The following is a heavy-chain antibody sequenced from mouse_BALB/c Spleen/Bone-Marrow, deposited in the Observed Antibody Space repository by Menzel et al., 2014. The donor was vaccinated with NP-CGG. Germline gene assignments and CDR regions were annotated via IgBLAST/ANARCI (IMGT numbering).Heavy chain of an antibody. CDR3: ARLNYYGNLFV. V-gene: IGHV4-1*02. CDR2: INPDSSTI. Sequence: EVMLVESGGGLVQPGGSLKLSCGASGFDFSRYWMSWVRQVPGKGLEWIGEINPDSSTINYTPSLKDKFIISRDNAKNTLYLQMSKVRSEDTALYYCARLNYYGNLFVWGAGTTVTVSS. D-gene: IGHD1-1*01. CDR1: GFDFSRYW. J-gene: IGHJ1*01.